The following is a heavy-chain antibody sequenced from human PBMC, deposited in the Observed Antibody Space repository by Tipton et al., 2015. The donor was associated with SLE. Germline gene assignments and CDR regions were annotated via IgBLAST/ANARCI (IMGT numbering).Heavy chain of an antibody. D-gene: IGHD1-1*01. CDR2: IWYDGSNK. Sequence: SLRLSCAASGFTFSSYAMHWVRQAPGKGLEWVAAIWYDGSNKYYADSVKGRFTISRDNSKNTLYLQMNSLRAEDTAVYYCARDQLKIFDYWGQGTLVTVSS. J-gene: IGHJ4*02. CDR1: GFTFSSYA. CDR3: ARDQLKIFDY. V-gene: IGHV3-30*04.